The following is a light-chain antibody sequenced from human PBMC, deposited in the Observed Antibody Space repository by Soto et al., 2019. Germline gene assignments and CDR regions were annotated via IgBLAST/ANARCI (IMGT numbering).Light chain of an antibody. CDR2: RTD. J-gene: IGLJ2*01. CDR3: AAYTGNWNGPV. V-gene: IGLV1-47*01. CDR1: SSTFANNY. Sequence: QSVLTQPPSVCGTPGQRVSISCSGDSSTFANNYVHWYQQVPGAAPKLLMYRTDQRPSGVPERFSGSKSGTSASLTISGLRPEDEAQYYCAAYTGNWNGPVFGGGTKLTVL.